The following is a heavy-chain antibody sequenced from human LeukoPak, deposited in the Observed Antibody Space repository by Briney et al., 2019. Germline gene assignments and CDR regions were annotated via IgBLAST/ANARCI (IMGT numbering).Heavy chain of an antibody. CDR2: IWYDGSNK. Sequence: GGSLRLSCAASGFTFSSYGMHWVRQAPGKGREWVAFIWYDGSNKYYADSVKGRFTISRDNSKNTLYLQMNSLRAEDTAVYYCAKLAGTFSAIMSVAYFDYWGQGTLVTVSS. CDR3: AKLAGTFSAIMSVAYFDY. CDR1: GFTFSSYG. V-gene: IGHV3-30*02. J-gene: IGHJ4*02. D-gene: IGHD1-1*01.